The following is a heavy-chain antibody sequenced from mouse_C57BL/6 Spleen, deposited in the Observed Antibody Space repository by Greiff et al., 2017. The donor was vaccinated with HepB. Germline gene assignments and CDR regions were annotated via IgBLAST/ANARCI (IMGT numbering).Heavy chain of an antibody. J-gene: IGHJ4*01. D-gene: IGHD2-4*01. CDR1: GYSITSGYY. Sequence: EVKLEESGPGLVKPSQSLSLTCSVTGYSITSGYYWNWIRQFPGNKLEWMGYISYDGSNNYNPSLKNRISITRDTSKNQFFLKLNSVTTEDTATYYCARDQDDYDSAMDYWGQGTSVTVSS. V-gene: IGHV3-6*01. CDR2: ISYDGSN. CDR3: ARDQDDYDSAMDY.